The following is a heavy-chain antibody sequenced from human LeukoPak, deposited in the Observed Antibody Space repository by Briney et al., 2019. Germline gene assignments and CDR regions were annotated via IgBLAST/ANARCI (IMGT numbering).Heavy chain of an antibody. Sequence: GGSLRLSCGASGFAFSSHGMHWVRQAPGKGLEWLTIIWYDGSEKYYADSVKGRFTVSRDNSKNTVYLQMNSLRAEDTAVYYCGKDLGSSARYLDRVDYWGQGTLVTDSS. CDR3: GKDLGSSARYLDRVDY. CDR1: GFAFSSHG. V-gene: IGHV3-33*06. CDR2: IWYDGSEK. D-gene: IGHD2-2*01. J-gene: IGHJ4*02.